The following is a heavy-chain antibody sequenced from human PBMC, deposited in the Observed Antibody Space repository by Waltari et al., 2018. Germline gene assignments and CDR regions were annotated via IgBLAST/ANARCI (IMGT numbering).Heavy chain of an antibody. V-gene: IGHV1-2*02. CDR3: ARDPSTSYYCDY. D-gene: IGHD1-1*01. Sequence: QEQLVQSGAEVKEPGASVKVSCKASGYTFTAYYLNWVRQAPGQGLEWMGWIDPKSGGTKYAQKFQGRVTMTRDTSISTVYMELSSLRSDDTAVYDCARDPSTSYYCDYWGQGSLVTVSS. CDR2: IDPKSGGT. J-gene: IGHJ4*02. CDR1: GYTFTAYY.